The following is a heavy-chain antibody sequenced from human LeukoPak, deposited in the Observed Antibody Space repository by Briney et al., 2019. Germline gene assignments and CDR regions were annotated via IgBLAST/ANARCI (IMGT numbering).Heavy chain of an antibody. Sequence: GGSLRLSCTASGLTFSTSGFNWVRQAPGKGLEWVASIGPTGSDRYHAASIKGRFTISRNNANHFLYLQMNSLRAEDTAVYYCATETNGRHYDYWGQGTLLTVSS. CDR3: ATETNGRHYDY. V-gene: IGHV3-21*06. J-gene: IGHJ4*02. CDR2: IGPTGSDR. D-gene: IGHD1-14*01. CDR1: GLTFSTSG.